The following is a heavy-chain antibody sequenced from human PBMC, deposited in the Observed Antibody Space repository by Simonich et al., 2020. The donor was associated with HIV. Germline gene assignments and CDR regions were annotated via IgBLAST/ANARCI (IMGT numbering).Heavy chain of an antibody. CDR2: IYHSGST. V-gene: IGHV4-38-2*01. J-gene: IGHJ3*02. CDR1: GYSISSGYY. Sequence: QVQLQESGPGLVKPSETLSLTCAVSGYSISSGYYWGWIRQPPGKGLEWIGSIYHSGSTYYNPSLKSRVTISVDTSKNQCSLKLSSVTAADTAVYYCARVLQFLYAFDIWGQGTMVTVSS. CDR3: ARVLQFLYAFDI. D-gene: IGHD3-3*01.